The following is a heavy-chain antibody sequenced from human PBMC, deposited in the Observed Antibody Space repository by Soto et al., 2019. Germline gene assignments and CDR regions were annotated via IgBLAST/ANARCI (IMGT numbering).Heavy chain of an antibody. Sequence: PSETLSLTCTVSGVSVSSGSFYWAWIRQPPGKGLEWIGFGSYSGTTNYKPSLKSRVTISVDTSRSQISLKVSSLTAADTAAYYCARGSTVPQYDYWGQGTLVTVSS. D-gene: IGHD4-17*01. CDR1: GVSVSSGSFY. V-gene: IGHV4-61*01. CDR3: ARGSTVPQYDY. J-gene: IGHJ4*02. CDR2: GSYSGTT.